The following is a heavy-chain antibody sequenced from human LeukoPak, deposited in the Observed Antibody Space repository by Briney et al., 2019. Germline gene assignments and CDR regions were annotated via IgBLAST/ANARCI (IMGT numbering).Heavy chain of an antibody. CDR3: VRDRGISFYFDY. Sequence: GGSLRLSCAASGFNFDDYTMHCVRHPPGKGLEWVSYIDSSSSTIYYADSVKGRFTVSRDNAKNSLDLQMNSMRSEDTAVYYCVRDRGISFYFDYWGQGTLVTVSS. J-gene: IGHJ4*02. CDR1: GFNFDDYT. D-gene: IGHD3-16*02. V-gene: IGHV3-48*01. CDR2: IDSSSSTI.